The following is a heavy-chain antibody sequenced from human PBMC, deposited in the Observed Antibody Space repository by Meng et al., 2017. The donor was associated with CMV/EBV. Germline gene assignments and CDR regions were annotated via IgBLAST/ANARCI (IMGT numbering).Heavy chain of an antibody. CDR2: MNPNSGNT. Sequence: ASVKVSCKASGYTFTSYGISWVRQAPGQGLEWMGWMNPNSGNTGYAQKFQGRVTITRNTSISTAYMELSSLRSEDTAVYYCARDGGGYCSSTSCQDPYYYYGMDVWGQGTTVTVSS. CDR3: ARDGGGYCSSTSCQDPYYYYGMDV. V-gene: IGHV1-8*03. J-gene: IGHJ6*02. CDR1: GYTFTSYG. D-gene: IGHD2-2*01.